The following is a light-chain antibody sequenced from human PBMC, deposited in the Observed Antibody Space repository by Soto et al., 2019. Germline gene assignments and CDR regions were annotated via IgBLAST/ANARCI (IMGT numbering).Light chain of an antibody. Sequence: EIVLTQSPCTLSLSPGERASLSCKTSQSRGSNFLAWYQHKPGQAPRLLIYGASNRATGIPARFSGSGSGADFTLTISSLEPEDFALYYCQQHINWPLTFGGGAKVDI. V-gene: IGKV3-11*01. J-gene: IGKJ4*01. CDR3: QQHINWPLT. CDR1: QSRGSNF. CDR2: GAS.